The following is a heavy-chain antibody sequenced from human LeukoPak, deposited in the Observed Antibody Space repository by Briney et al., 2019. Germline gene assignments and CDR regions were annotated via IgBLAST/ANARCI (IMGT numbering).Heavy chain of an antibody. CDR3: ARGSYYYDSSGPDY. CDR2: INSDGSWT. CDR1: GNYW. D-gene: IGHD3-22*01. Sequence: PGGSPRLSCAASGNYWMHWVRQVPGKGLVWVSHINSDGSWTSYADSVKGRFTLSCDNSKNTLYLQMNSLRAEDTAVYSCARGSYYYDSSGPDYWGQGTLVTVSS. J-gene: IGHJ4*02. V-gene: IGHV3-74*01.